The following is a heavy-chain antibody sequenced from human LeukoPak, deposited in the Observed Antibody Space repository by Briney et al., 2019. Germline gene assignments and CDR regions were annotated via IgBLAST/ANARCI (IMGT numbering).Heavy chain of an antibody. CDR3: AKGYGGLMTEFDY. D-gene: IGHD3-10*01. Sequence: PGGSLRLSCAASGFTFDDYAMHWVRQAPGKGLEWVSGISWNSGSIGYADSVKGRFTISRDNAKNSLYLQMNSLRAEDTALYYCAKGYGGLMTEFDYWGQGTLVTVSS. J-gene: IGHJ4*02. V-gene: IGHV3-9*01. CDR1: GFTFDDYA. CDR2: ISWNSGSI.